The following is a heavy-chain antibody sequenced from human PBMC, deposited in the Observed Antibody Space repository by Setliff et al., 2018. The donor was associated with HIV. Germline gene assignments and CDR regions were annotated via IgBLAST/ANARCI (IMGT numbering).Heavy chain of an antibody. J-gene: IGHJ3*02. Sequence: PGGSLRLSCAASGFTFSSYSMNWVRQAPGKGLEWVSFISRTSSYIYYADSLKGRFTISRDNAKNSLYLQMNSLRAEDTAVYYCARDPYYYDSSGYGPRAFDIWGQGTMVTVSS. CDR2: ISRTSSYI. D-gene: IGHD3-22*01. CDR3: ARDPYYYDSSGYGPRAFDI. CDR1: GFTFSSYS. V-gene: IGHV3-21*01.